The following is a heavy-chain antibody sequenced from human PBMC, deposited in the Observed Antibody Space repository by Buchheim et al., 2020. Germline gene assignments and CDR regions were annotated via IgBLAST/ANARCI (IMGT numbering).Heavy chain of an antibody. Sequence: EVQLVESGGGLVQPGGSLRLSCAASGFTFSDHYMEWVRQAPGKGLEWVGRGRDKANSYTTEYAASVKGRFTISRADSKNSVYLQMNSLKTEDTAVYYCARDGYVNGIWYPFDYSGQGTL. V-gene: IGHV3-72*01. CDR2: GRDKANSYTT. D-gene: IGHD2-8*01. CDR1: GFTFSDHY. CDR3: ARDGYVNGIWYPFDY. J-gene: IGHJ4*02.